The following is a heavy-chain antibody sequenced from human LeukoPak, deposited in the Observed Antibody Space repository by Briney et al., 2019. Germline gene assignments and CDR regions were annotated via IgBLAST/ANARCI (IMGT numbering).Heavy chain of an antibody. V-gene: IGHV4-59*08. CDR2: INYSGST. J-gene: IGHJ1*01. Sequence: SETLSLTCTVSGDSVSSYYWSWIRQPPGKGLEWIGYINYSGSTSYIPSLKSRVTISGDTSKSQFSLKLSSVTAADTAVYYCASSPPGTEYFHHWGQGTLVTVSS. CDR1: GDSVSSYY. CDR3: ASSPPGTEYFHH.